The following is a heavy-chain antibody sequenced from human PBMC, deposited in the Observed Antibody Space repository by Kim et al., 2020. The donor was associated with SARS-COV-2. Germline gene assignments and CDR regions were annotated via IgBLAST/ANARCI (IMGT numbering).Heavy chain of an antibody. V-gene: IGHV3-30*18. D-gene: IGHD3-10*01. CDR2: ISYDGSNK. J-gene: IGHJ6*02. Sequence: GGSLRLSCAASGFTFSSYGMHWVRQAPGKGLEWVAVISYDGSNKYYADSVKGRFTISRDNSKNTLYLQMNSLRAEDTAVYYCAKDLWPRGDYYYGMDVWGQGTTVTVSS. CDR1: GFTFSSYG. CDR3: AKDLWPRGDYYYGMDV.